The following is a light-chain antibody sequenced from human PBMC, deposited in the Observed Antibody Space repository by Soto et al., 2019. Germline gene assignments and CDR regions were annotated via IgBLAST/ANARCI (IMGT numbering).Light chain of an antibody. CDR1: QPIGTS. CDR2: AAS. Sequence: DIQMTQTPSSLSASVGDSVTVTCRASQPIGTSLHWYQQKPGKAPKVLISAASRLQSGVPSRFSGSGSGTHFALTISNLQPEDFATCSCQQGYTTLWTFGQGTKVDIK. J-gene: IGKJ1*01. V-gene: IGKV1-39*01. CDR3: QQGYTTLWT.